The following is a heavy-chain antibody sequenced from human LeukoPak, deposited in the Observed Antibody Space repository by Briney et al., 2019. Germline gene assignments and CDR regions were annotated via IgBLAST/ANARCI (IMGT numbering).Heavy chain of an antibody. D-gene: IGHD6-19*01. V-gene: IGHV3-30-3*01. CDR1: GLTFGSYA. CDR3: AREGIAVRGETGFDY. J-gene: IGHJ4*02. Sequence: GRSLRLSCAASGLTFGSYAMHWVRQAPGKGLEGVAVISYDGSNKYYADSVKGRFTISRDNSKNTLYLQMNSLRAEDTAVYYCAREGIAVRGETGFDYWGQGTLVTVSS. CDR2: ISYDGSNK.